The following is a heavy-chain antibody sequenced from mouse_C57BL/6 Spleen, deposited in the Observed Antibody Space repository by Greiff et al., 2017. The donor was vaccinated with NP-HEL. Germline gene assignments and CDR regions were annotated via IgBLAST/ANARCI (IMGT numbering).Heavy chain of an antibody. CDR3: ARSPHYYGSSQRGDY. J-gene: IGHJ2*01. V-gene: IGHV1-50*01. D-gene: IGHD1-1*01. Sequence: QVQLQQPGAELVKPGASVKLSCKASGYTFTSYWMQWVKQRPGQGLEWIGEIDPSDSYTNYNQKFKGKATLTVDTSSSTADMQLSSLTSEDSAVYYCARSPHYYGSSQRGDYWGQGTTLTVSS. CDR1: GYTFTSYW. CDR2: IDPSDSYT.